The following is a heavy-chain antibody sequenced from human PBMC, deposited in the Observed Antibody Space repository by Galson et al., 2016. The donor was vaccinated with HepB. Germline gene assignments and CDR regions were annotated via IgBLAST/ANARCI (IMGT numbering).Heavy chain of an antibody. CDR1: GYIFTSFG. J-gene: IGHJ4*02. CDR3: ARDAGFGLDY. D-gene: IGHD3-10*01. V-gene: IGHV1-18*01. Sequence: SVKVSCKVSGYIFTSFGLSWVRRAPGQGLEWMGWISGYNGQAIYAQKLQGRVNMTTEASTTTVYMELTSLTSDDTAVYYCARDAGFGLDYWGQGTVVIVSS. CDR2: ISGYNGQA.